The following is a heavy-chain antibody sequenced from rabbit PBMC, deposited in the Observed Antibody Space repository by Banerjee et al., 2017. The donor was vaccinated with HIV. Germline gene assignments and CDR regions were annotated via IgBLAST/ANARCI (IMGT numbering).Heavy chain of an antibody. V-gene: IGHV1S45*01. Sequence: QEQLEESGGDLVKPEGSLTLTCTASGFSFSSSYWMSWVRQAPGKGLEWIACIYTGSGNTYYASWAKGRFTISKTSSTTVTLQMTSLTAADTATYFCARDIDYGDYDLWGPGTLVTVS. CDR2: IYTGSGNT. CDR1: GFSFSSSYW. CDR3: ARDIDYGDYDL. J-gene: IGHJ4*01. D-gene: IGHD2-1*01.